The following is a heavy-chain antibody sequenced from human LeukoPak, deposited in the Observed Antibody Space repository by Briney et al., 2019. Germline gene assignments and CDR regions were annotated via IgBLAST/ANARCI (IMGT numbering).Heavy chain of an antibody. D-gene: IGHD6-6*01. CDR1: GFTLSSYS. CDR2: ISSSSSYI. J-gene: IGHJ4*02. Sequence: GGSLRLSCAASGFTLSSYSMNWVRQAPGKGLEWVSSISSSSSYIYYADSVKGRFTISRDSAKNSLYLQMNSLRAEDTAVYYCARALLYSSSRGFDYWGQGTLVTVSS. CDR3: ARALLYSSSRGFDY. V-gene: IGHV3-21*01.